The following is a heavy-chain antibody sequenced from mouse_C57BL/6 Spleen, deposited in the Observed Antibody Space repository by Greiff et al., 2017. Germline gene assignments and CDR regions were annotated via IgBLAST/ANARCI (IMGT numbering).Heavy chain of an antibody. CDR1: GFTFSDYY. J-gene: IGHJ2*01. CDR2: INYDGSST. D-gene: IGHD2-3*01. Sequence: EVKLVESEGGLVQPGSSMKLSCTASGFTFSDYYMAWVRQVPEKGLEWVANINYDGSSTYYLDSLKSRFIISRDNAKNILYLQMSSLKSEDTATYYCAREAYDGSLFDYWGQGTTLTVSS. CDR3: AREAYDGSLFDY. V-gene: IGHV5-16*01.